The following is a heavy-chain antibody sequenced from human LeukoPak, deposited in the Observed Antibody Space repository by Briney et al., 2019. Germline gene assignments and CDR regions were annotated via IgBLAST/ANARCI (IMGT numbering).Heavy chain of an antibody. Sequence: PGGSLRLSCAASGFTFSSYSMNWVRQAPGKGLEWVSYVGSSSSTIYFADSVKGRFTISRDNAKNSLYLQMNSLRDEDTAVYYCARDWGPLYYYYGMDVWGEGTTVTASA. CDR3: ARDWGPLYYYYGMDV. CDR1: GFTFSSYS. V-gene: IGHV3-48*02. J-gene: IGHJ6*04. D-gene: IGHD3-16*01. CDR2: VGSSSSTI.